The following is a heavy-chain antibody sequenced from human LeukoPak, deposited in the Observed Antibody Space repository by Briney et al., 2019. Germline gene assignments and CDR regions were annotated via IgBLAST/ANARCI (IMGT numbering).Heavy chain of an antibody. J-gene: IGHJ4*02. CDR3: AKDLDYTTYEYYFDY. V-gene: IGHV3-23*01. Sequence: PGGSLRLSCTASGFTFSSYAMNWVRQAPGKGLEWVSGIDAGGTFTYYADSVKGRFTIPRDNSRNTLYLQMNSLRADDTAVYYCAKDLDYTTYEYYFDYWGQGTLVTVSS. D-gene: IGHD4-11*01. CDR2: IDAGGTFT. CDR1: GFTFSSYA.